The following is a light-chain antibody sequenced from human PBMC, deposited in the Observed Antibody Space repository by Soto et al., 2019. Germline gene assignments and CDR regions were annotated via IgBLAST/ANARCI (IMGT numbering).Light chain of an antibody. V-gene: IGKV1-27*01. Sequence: DIQMTQSPSSLSASVGDRVTITCRASQGNNNYLAWYQQQPGKVPKLLIYAASTLQSGVPSRSSGSGSGADFTLTISSLQPEDVATYYRQNYNRAGLIFGGGTKVDIK. CDR1: QGNNNY. J-gene: IGKJ4*01. CDR3: QNYNRAGLI. CDR2: AAS.